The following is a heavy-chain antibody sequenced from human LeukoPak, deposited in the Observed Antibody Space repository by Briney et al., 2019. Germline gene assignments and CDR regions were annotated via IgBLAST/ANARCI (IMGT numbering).Heavy chain of an antibody. V-gene: IGHV4-39*01. CDR2: IYDSGST. CDR1: GGSISSNHYF. CDR3: QSRFLEWLLDY. Sequence: SETLSLTCTVSGGSISSNHYFWGWIRQPPGKGLEWIGSIYDSGSTYYNPSLKSRVTISVDTSKNQFSLKLNSVTAADTAMYYCQSRFLEWLLDYWGQGTLVTVSS. D-gene: IGHD3-3*01. J-gene: IGHJ4*02.